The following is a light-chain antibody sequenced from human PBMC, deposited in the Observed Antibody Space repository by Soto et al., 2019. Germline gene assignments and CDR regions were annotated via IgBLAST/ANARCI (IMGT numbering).Light chain of an antibody. Sequence: DIQMTQSPSSLSASVGDRVTITCRASQSISTYFNWYQQKPGKVPKLLIYAASSLQSGVPSRFSGSGSGTDFTLTISSLQPEDFATYYCQQTHTTFTFGGGTTVEIK. V-gene: IGKV1-39*01. CDR2: AAS. J-gene: IGKJ4*01. CDR1: QSISTY. CDR3: QQTHTTFT.